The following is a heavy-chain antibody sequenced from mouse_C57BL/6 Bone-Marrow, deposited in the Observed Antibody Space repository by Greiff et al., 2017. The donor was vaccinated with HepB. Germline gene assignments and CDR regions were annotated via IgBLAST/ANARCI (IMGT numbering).Heavy chain of an antibody. CDR1: GFTFSDYG. J-gene: IGHJ2*01. Sequence: EVKLVESGGGLVKPGGSLKLSCAASGFTFSDYGMHWVRQAPEKGLEWVAYISSGSSTIYYADTVKGRFTISRYNAKSTLLLQMTSLRSEDTAMYYCASEGYFDYWGQGTTLTVSS. CDR2: ISSGSSTI. CDR3: ASEGYFDY. V-gene: IGHV5-17*01.